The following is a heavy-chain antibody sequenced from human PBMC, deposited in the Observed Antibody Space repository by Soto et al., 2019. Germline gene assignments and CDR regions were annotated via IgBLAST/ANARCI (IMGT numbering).Heavy chain of an antibody. CDR3: ARGSSLAATDINWFDP. Sequence: QVQLVQSGAEVKKPGSSVKVSCKASGGTFSSSTFSWVRQAPGQGLEWMGRIIPILGIANYAQKFQGRVTINADKSTSTAYMELSSLRSEDTAVYYCARGSSLAATDINWFDPWGQGTLVTVSS. D-gene: IGHD6-13*01. J-gene: IGHJ5*02. CDR2: IIPILGIA. CDR1: GGTFSSST. V-gene: IGHV1-69*02.